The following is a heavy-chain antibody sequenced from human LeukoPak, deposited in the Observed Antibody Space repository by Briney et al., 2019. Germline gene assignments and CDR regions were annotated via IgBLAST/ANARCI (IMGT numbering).Heavy chain of an antibody. J-gene: IGHJ4*02. Sequence: HGASVKVSCKASGYTFTSYGISWVRQAPGQGLEWMGWISAYNGNTNYAQKLQGRVTMTTDTSTSTAYMELRSLRSDDTAVYYCARDYPSYYDYVWGSYRTEGDYWGQGTLVTVSS. V-gene: IGHV1-18*01. CDR1: GYTFTSYG. D-gene: IGHD3-16*01. CDR2: ISAYNGNT. CDR3: ARDYPSYYDYVWGSYRTEGDY.